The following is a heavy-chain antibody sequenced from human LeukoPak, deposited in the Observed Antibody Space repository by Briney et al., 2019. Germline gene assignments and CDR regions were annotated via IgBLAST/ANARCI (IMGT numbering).Heavy chain of an antibody. Sequence: PGGSLRLSCAASGFTFSSYWMSWVRQAPGKGLEWVANIKQDGSEKYYVDSVKGRFTISRDNAKNSLHLQMNSLRAEDTAVYYCARERSRGSGSQGAFDYWGQGTLVTVSS. CDR1: GFTFSSYW. CDR3: ARERSRGSGSQGAFDY. J-gene: IGHJ4*02. V-gene: IGHV3-7*01. D-gene: IGHD3-10*01. CDR2: IKQDGSEK.